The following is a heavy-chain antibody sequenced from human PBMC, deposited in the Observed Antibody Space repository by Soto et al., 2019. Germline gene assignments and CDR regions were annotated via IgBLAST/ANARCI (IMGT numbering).Heavy chain of an antibody. Sequence: GGSLRLSCAASGFTFSSYGMHWVRQAPGKGLEWVAVISYDGSNKYYADSVKGRFTISRDNSKNTLYLQMNSLRAEDTATYYCAKDPFYCTNGVCYSDRPPWRNNWFDPWGQGTLVTVSS. J-gene: IGHJ5*02. CDR3: AKDPFYCTNGVCYSDRPPWRNNWFDP. CDR1: GFTFSSYG. CDR2: ISYDGSNK. D-gene: IGHD2-8*01. V-gene: IGHV3-30*18.